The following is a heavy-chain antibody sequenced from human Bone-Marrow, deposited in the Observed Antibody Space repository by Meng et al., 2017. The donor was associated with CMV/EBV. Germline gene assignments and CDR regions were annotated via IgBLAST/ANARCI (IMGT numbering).Heavy chain of an antibody. V-gene: IGHV3-30-3*01. CDR2: ISYDGSNK. J-gene: IGHJ4*02. D-gene: IGHD3-10*01. CDR3: ARAHYGSGSDGSN. CDR1: GFTFSGYA. Sequence: VGRVESGGGGVQPGGALGLSCAASGFTFSGYAMHWVRQAPGKGLEWVAVISYDGSNKYYADSVKGRFTISRDNSKNTLYLQMSSLRAEDTAVYYCARAHYGSGSDGSNWGQGTLVTVSS.